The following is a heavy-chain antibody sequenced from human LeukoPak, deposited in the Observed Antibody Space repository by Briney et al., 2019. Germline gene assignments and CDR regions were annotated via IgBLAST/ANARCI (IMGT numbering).Heavy chain of an antibody. V-gene: IGHV3-23*01. CDR2: ISGSGSNT. Sequence: PGGSLRLSCAASGFTFKTYAMTWVRQAPGKGLDWVSAISGSGSNTYYADSVKGRFTISRDNSKNTLYLQMNSLRAEDTAMYYCAKDRYCTSSSCPIDYWGQGTMVTVSS. D-gene: IGHD2-2*01. CDR1: GFTFKTYA. CDR3: AKDRYCTSSSCPIDY. J-gene: IGHJ4*02.